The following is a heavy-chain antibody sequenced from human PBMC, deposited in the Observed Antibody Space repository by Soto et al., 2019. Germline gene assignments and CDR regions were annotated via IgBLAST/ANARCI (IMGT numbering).Heavy chain of an antibody. CDR1: GFTFSSYS. V-gene: IGHV3-21*01. Sequence: PGGSLRLSCAASGFTFSSYSMNWVRQAPGKGLEWVSSISSSSSYIYYADSVKGRFTISRDNAKNSLYLQMNSLRAEDTAVYYCARAQFRSGYTETGMFDYWGQGTLVTVSS. CDR3: ARAQFRSGYTETGMFDY. CDR2: ISSSSSYI. D-gene: IGHD3-3*01. J-gene: IGHJ4*02.